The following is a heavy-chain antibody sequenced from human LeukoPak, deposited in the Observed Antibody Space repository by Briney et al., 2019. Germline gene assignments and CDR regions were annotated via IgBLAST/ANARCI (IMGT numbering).Heavy chain of an antibody. J-gene: IGHJ4*02. CDR2: ISSSGSTM. D-gene: IGHD5-12*01. CDR1: GFTFSSYE. Sequence: PGGSLRLSCAASGFTFSSYEMNWVRQAPGKGLEWVSYISSSGSTMYYTDSVKGRFTISRDNAKDSLYLQMNSLRAEDTAVYYCARDPGSDYEEHFDYWGQGTLVTVSS. CDR3: ARDPGSDYEEHFDY. V-gene: IGHV3-48*03.